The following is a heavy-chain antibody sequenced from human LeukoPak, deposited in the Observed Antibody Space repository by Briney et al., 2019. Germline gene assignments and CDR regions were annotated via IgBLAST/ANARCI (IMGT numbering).Heavy chain of an antibody. CDR3: ARGPEGIVVVVAAENWFDP. V-gene: IGHV1-69*04. Sequence: ASVKVSCKASGGTFSSYAISWVRQAPGQGLEWMGRIIPILGIANYAQKFQGRVTITADKSTSTAYTELSSLRSEDTAVYYCARGPEGIVVVVAAENWFDPWGQGTLVTVSS. J-gene: IGHJ5*02. CDR1: GGTFSSYA. D-gene: IGHD2-15*01. CDR2: IIPILGIA.